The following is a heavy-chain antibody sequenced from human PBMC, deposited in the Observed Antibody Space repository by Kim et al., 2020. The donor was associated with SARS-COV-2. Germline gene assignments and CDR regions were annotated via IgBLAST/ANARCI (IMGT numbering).Heavy chain of an antibody. CDR2: IHQSGST. V-gene: IGHV4-4*02. J-gene: IGHJ1*01. Sequence: SETLSLTCGVSGVSMSSSNWWSWVRQTPGKGLEWIGDIHQSGSTNYNPSLKSRVSMSKDNSRNQFSLELTSVTAADTAVYFCGRSSSGRFSDWGQGTLVIVSS. CDR1: GVSMSSSNW. D-gene: IGHD2-15*01. CDR3: GRSSSGRFSD.